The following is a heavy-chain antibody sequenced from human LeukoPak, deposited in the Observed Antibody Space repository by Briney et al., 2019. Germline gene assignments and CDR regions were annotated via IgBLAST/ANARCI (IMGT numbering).Heavy chain of an antibody. CDR1: GYTFTSYD. Sequence: ASVKVSCKAPGYTFTSYDINWVRQATGQGLEWMGWMNPNSGNTGYAQKFQGRVTMTRNTSISTAYMELSSLRSEDTAVYYCARDPPRATMVRGAGGDYWGQGILVTVSS. CDR2: MNPNSGNT. CDR3: ARDPPRATMVRGAGGDY. V-gene: IGHV1-8*01. J-gene: IGHJ4*02. D-gene: IGHD3-10*01.